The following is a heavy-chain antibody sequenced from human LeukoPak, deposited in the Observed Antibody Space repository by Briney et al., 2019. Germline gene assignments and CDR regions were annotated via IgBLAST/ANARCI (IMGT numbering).Heavy chain of an antibody. V-gene: IGHV3-30*04. J-gene: IGHJ4*02. D-gene: IGHD4-17*01. CDR2: ISYDGSNE. Sequence: PGGSLRLSCAASGFAFGSYAVHWVRQAPGKGLEWVAVISYDGSNEYYADSVKGRFTISRDNSKNTLYLQMNSLRAEDTAVYYCANEIRPNDYWGQGTQVTVSS. CDR1: GFAFGSYA. CDR3: ANEIRPNDY.